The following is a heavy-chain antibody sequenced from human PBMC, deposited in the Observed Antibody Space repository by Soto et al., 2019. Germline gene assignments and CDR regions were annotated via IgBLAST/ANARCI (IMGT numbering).Heavy chain of an antibody. Sequence: QVQLVQSGAEVKKPGSSVKVSCKASGGSFSTYGINWVRLAPGQGLEWMGGIIPKFGTTNYAQKFQGRVTITADESTNTAYMELKYLRSEDTAVDFCASEVDPYYGGNSLSLDNWGQGSLVTVSS. J-gene: IGHJ4*02. CDR3: ASEVDPYYGGNSLSLDN. D-gene: IGHD4-17*01. CDR2: IIPKFGTT. CDR1: GGSFSTYG. V-gene: IGHV1-69*13.